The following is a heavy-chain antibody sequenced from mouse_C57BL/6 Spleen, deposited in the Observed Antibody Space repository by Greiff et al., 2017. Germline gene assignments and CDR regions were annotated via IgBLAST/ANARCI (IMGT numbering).Heavy chain of an antibody. CDR3: ARHEDYYGSSSNYYAMDY. CDR2: ISSGGSYT. D-gene: IGHD1-1*01. Sequence: VQVVESGGDLVKPGGSLKLSCAASGFTFSSYGMSWVRQTPDKRLEWVATISSGGSYTYYPDSVKGRFTISRDNAKNTLYLQMSSLKSEDTAMYYCARHEDYYGSSSNYYAMDYWGQGTSVTVSS. CDR1: GFTFSSYG. J-gene: IGHJ4*01. V-gene: IGHV5-6*01.